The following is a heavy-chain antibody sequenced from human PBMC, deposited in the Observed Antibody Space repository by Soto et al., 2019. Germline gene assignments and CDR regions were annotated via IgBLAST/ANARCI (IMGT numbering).Heavy chain of an antibody. CDR2: IYPGDSDT. J-gene: IGHJ4*02. CDR1: GYSFTSHW. D-gene: IGHD5-18*01. CDR3: ARQGLGYTLSGVFDY. V-gene: IGHV5-51*01. Sequence: PGEPLKISCKGSGYSFTSHWIGWVSQMPGKGLEWMGIIYPGDSDTRYSPSFQGQVTISTDKSISTAYLQWSSLKASDTAMYYCARQGLGYTLSGVFDYWGQGTLVTASS.